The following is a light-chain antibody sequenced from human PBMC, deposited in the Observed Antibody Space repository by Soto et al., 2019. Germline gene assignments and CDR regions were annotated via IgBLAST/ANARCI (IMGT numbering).Light chain of an antibody. V-gene: IGKV3-20*01. CDR3: QQYATSPLT. J-gene: IGKJ4*01. CDR2: GAS. CDR1: QSVGRNY. Sequence: EIVLTQSPGTLSVSPGERATLSCRASQSVGRNYLAWYQQKPGQAPRLLIHGASNRATGIPDRFSGSGSETYFTLTISRLETEDFAVYYCQQYATSPLTFGGGTKVETK.